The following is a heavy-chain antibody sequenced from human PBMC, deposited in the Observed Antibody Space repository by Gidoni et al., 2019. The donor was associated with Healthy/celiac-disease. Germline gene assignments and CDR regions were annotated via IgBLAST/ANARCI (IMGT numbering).Heavy chain of an antibody. J-gene: IGHJ5*02. Sequence: QVQLQESGPGLVKPSETLSLTCTVSGGSISSYYWSCIRQPPGKGLEWIGYIYYRGSTNYNPSRKSRVTISVDTSKNQLSWKLSSVTAADTAVYYCAREGAGVPYDYCGGDCYSEGWFDPWGQGTLVTVSS. V-gene: IGHV4-59*01. CDR1: GGSISSYY. D-gene: IGHD2-21*01. CDR2: IYYRGST. CDR3: AREGAGVPYDYCGGDCYSEGWFDP.